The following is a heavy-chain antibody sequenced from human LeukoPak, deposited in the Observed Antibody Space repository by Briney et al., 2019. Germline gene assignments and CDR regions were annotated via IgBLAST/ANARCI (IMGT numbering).Heavy chain of an antibody. CDR3: GRDRDMVVPPWLSLRFRGFDP. V-gene: IGHV3-21*01. CDR2: ISSSSSYI. Sequence: GGSETLSCPPSGFTFSSYSMNWVRQAPGRGLELVSSISSSSSYIYYAASVTGRFTISRDTAKNSLYLQMNSQSAADTAMSHCGRDRDMVVPPWLSLRFRGFDPWVEGTLVTVPS. CDR1: GFTFSSYS. D-gene: IGHD2-2*01. J-gene: IGHJ5*02.